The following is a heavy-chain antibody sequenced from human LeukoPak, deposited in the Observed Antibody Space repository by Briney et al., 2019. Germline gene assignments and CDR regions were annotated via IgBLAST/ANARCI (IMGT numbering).Heavy chain of an antibody. V-gene: IGHV3-7*01. CDR2: IKDDGSEI. CDR1: GFTFRTDW. Sequence: PGGSLRLSCVASGFTFRTDWTSWVRQAPGKGPEWVASIKDDGSEIYYVDSVRGRFTISRDNAKNSLYLQMNSLRAEDTAVYYCAREWNWGQGSLVTVSS. J-gene: IGHJ4*02. CDR3: AREWN.